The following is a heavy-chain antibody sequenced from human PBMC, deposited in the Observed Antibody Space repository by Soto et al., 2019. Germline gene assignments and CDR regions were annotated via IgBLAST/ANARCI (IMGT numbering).Heavy chain of an antibody. D-gene: IGHD5-12*01. CDR2: IYYSGST. V-gene: IGHV4-30-4*01. J-gene: IGHJ4*02. CDR3: ARDTRGHGYNHGTFDY. CDR1: GGSISSGDYY. Sequence: QVQLQESGPGLVKPSQTLSLTCTVSGGSISSGDYYWSWIRQPPGKGLEWIGYIYYSGSTYYNPSLKSRVTISVDKSKNQFSLKLSSVTAADTAVYYCARDTRGHGYNHGTFDYWGQGTLVAVSS.